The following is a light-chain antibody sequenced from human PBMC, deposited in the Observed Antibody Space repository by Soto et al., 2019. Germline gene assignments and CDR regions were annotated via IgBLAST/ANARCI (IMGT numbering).Light chain of an antibody. CDR1: SSDVGSYNR. CDR2: EVS. Sequence: QSALTQPPSVSGSPGQSVTISCTGTSSDVGSYNRVSWYQQPPGTAPKLMIYEVSNRPSGVPDRFSGSKSGNTASLTISGLQAEDEADYYCSLYTSSSTSWVFGGGTTLTVL. V-gene: IGLV2-18*01. J-gene: IGLJ3*02. CDR3: SLYTSSSTSWV.